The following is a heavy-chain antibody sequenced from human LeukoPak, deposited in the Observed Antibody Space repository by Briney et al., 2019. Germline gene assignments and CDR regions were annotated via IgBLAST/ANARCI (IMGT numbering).Heavy chain of an antibody. V-gene: IGHV3-7*01. D-gene: IGHD3-9*01. CDR2: MKQDGSEK. CDR1: GFTFSSYW. J-gene: IGHJ4*02. CDR3: ARDSRGLRYFDWSYYFDY. Sequence: GGSLRLSCAASGFTFSSYWMSWVRQAPGKGLEWVANMKQDGSEKYYVDSVKGRFTISRDNAKNSLYLQMNSLRAEDTAVYYCARDSRGLRYFDWSYYFDYWGQGTLVTVSS.